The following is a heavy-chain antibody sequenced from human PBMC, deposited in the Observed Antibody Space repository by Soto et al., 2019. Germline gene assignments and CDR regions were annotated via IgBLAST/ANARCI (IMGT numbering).Heavy chain of an antibody. CDR3: ARSPGDYHTFDD. J-gene: IGHJ4*02. CDR1: GFTFINYG. V-gene: IGHV3-33*01. Sequence: PGGSLRLSCAASGFTFINYGMHWVRQAPGKGLEWVAVIWYDGSDKYYADSVKGRFTISRDNSKNTLWLEMNSLKAEDTALYYCARSPGDYHTFDDWGQGTPVTVSS. D-gene: IGHD4-17*01. CDR2: IWYDGSDK.